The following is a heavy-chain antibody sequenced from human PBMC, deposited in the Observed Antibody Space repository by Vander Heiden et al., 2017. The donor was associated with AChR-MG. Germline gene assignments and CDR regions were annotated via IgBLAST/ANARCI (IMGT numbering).Heavy chain of an antibody. D-gene: IGHD3-22*01. V-gene: IGHV3-30-3*01. CDR3: ARVLDYYDSSGYYLDY. Sequence: QVQLVASGGGVVQPGRSLRLSCSASGFTFRRYAMHWGRQAQGKGLEWVAVIAYDGSNKYYADSVKGRFTISRDNSKNTLYLQMNSLRAEDTAVYYCARVLDYYDSSGYYLDYWGQGTLVTVSS. CDR2: IAYDGSNK. J-gene: IGHJ4*02. CDR1: GFTFRRYA.